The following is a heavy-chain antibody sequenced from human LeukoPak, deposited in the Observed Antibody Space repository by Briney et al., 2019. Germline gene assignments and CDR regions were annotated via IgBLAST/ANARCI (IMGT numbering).Heavy chain of an antibody. CDR3: ARSGGDYIPFDY. J-gene: IGHJ4*02. CDR2: IYYSGST. CDR1: GGSISSGGYY. V-gene: IGHV4-31*03. Sequence: SQTLSLTCTVSGGSISSGGYYWSWIRQHPGKGLEWIGYIYYSGSTYYNPSLKSRVTISVDTSKNQFSLKLSSVTAADTAVYYCARSGGDYIPFDYWGQGTLVTASS. D-gene: IGHD2-21*02.